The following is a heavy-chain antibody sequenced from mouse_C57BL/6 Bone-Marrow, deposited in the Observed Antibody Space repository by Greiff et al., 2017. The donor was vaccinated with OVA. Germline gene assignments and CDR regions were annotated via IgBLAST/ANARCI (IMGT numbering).Heavy chain of an antibody. J-gene: IGHJ1*03. V-gene: IGHV1-50*01. Sequence: QVQLKQPGAELVKPGASVKLSCKASGYTFTSYWMQWVKQRPGQGLEWIGEIDPSDSYTNYNQKFKGKATLTVDTSSSTAYMQLSSLTSEDSAVYYCAKRGYYLPDWYFDVWGTGTTVTVSS. CDR1: GYTFTSYW. CDR2: IDPSDSYT. D-gene: IGHD2-12*01. CDR3: AKRGYYLPDWYFDV.